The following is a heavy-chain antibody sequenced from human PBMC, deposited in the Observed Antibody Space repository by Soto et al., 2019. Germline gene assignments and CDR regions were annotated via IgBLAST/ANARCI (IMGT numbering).Heavy chain of an antibody. J-gene: IGHJ5*02. CDR1: RYTFTGYF. D-gene: IGHD3-10*01. CDR2: INPYSGGA. Sequence: ASVKVSCKASRYTFTGYFMHWVRQAPVQGLEWMGWINPYSGGADYAQSFQGRVTMTRDTSISTVYMELSRLRFDDTAVYYCARVIRGAYYNSPLDTWGQGTVVTVSS. CDR3: ARVIRGAYYNSPLDT. V-gene: IGHV1-2*02.